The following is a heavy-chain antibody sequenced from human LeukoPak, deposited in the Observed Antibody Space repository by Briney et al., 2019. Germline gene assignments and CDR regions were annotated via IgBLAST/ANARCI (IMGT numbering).Heavy chain of an antibody. CDR3: AKDRSSGWYDKYFQH. D-gene: IGHD6-19*01. Sequence: GGSLRLSCAASGFTFSSYAMSWVRQAPGKGLEWVSAISASGGSTYYADSVKGRFTISRDDSNSTLYLQMNSLRAEDTAVYYCAKDRSSGWYDKYFQHWGQGTLVTVSS. V-gene: IGHV3-23*01. CDR1: GFTFSSYA. CDR2: ISASGGST. J-gene: IGHJ1*01.